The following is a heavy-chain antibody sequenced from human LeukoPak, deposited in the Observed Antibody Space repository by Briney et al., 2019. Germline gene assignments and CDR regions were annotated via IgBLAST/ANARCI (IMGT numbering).Heavy chain of an antibody. Sequence: SQTLSLTCAISGDSVSSNSAAWNWIRQSPSRGLEWLGRTYYRSKWYNDYAVSVKSRITINPDTSKNQFSLQLNSVTPEDTAVYYCARIAVAGTYWYYYYYMDVWGKGTTVTVSS. V-gene: IGHV6-1*01. CDR1: GDSVSSNSAA. D-gene: IGHD6-19*01. CDR3: ARIAVAGTYWYYYYYMDV. CDR2: TYYRSKWYN. J-gene: IGHJ6*03.